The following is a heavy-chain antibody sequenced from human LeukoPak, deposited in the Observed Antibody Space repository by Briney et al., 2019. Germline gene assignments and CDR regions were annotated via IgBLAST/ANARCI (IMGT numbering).Heavy chain of an antibody. D-gene: IGHD3-22*01. V-gene: IGHV1-2*02. CDR3: ARECPDVVVITAYYFDY. J-gene: IGHJ4*02. Sequence: GASVKVSCKASGYTFTGYYMHWVRQAPGQGLEWMGWINPNSGGTNYAQKFQGRVTMTRDTSISTAYMELSRLRSDDTAVYYCARECPDVVVITAYYFDYWGQGTLVTVSS. CDR1: GYTFTGYY. CDR2: INPNSGGT.